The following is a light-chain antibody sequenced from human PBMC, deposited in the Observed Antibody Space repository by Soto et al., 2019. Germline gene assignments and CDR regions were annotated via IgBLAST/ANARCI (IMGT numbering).Light chain of an antibody. CDR2: GAS. CDR1: QSVTSSY. CDR3: HQYARSPLT. V-gene: IGKV3-20*01. Sequence: EIVLTQSPGTLSLSPGERATLSCRASQSVTSSYLAWYQQKPGQAPRLLIYGASNRATGFPDRISGSGSGTDFTLTISRLEPEDFAVYYCHQYARSPLTFGPGTKVD. J-gene: IGKJ3*01.